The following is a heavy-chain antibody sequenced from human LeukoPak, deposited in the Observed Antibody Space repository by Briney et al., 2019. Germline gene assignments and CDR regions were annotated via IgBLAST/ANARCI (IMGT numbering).Heavy chain of an antibody. J-gene: IGHJ4*02. CDR3: AKGQELDDGVFDS. D-gene: IGHD1-1*01. V-gene: IGHV3-23*01. CDR2: IRSNGDTT. Sequence: PGGSLRLSCTASGFTFSSLAMTWVRQATGKGLEWVSTIRSNGDTTYNADSVKGRFTISRDNSKNTLYLELNSLRVKDTATFYCAKGQELDDGVFDSWGQGTMVTVSS. CDR1: GFTFSSLA.